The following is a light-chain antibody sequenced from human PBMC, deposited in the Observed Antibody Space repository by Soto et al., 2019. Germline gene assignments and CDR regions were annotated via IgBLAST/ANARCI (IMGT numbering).Light chain of an antibody. CDR3: QQSYSNPFT. V-gene: IGKV1-39*01. CDR2: AAS. J-gene: IGKJ3*01. CDR1: QSIGGY. Sequence: DIQMPQSPSSLSASVGDRVTVTCRSSQSIGGYLNWYQQKPGKAPKLLMHAASTLQSGVPSRFSGSGSGTDYTLTIISLQPEDFATYCCQQSYSNPFTFGPGTQVEIK.